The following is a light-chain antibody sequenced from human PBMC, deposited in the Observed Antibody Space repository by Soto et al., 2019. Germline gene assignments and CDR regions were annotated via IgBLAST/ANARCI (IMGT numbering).Light chain of an antibody. CDR1: QSLTNNY. V-gene: IGKV3-20*01. Sequence: EIVLTQSPGTLSLSPGERATLSCRASQSLTNNYLAWYQQKPGQAPRLLFHGASSRAAGIPDRFSGSGSGTDFTLTISRLEPEDVAVYYCQQYGTSPPDTVGQGTRLEIK. CDR3: QQYGTSPPDT. CDR2: GAS. J-gene: IGKJ5*01.